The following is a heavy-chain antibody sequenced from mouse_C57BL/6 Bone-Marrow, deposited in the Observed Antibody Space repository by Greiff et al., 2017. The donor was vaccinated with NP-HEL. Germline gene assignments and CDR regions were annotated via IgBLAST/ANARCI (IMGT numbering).Heavy chain of an antibody. CDR2: IDPSDSYT. Sequence: QVQLQQPGAELVKPGASVKLSCKASGYTFTSYWMQWVKQRPGQGLEWIGEIDPSDSYTNYNQKFKGKATLTVDTSSSTAYMQLSSLTSEDSAVYYWARKGTVEPFDYWGRGTTITVTS. CDR1: GYTFTSYW. V-gene: IGHV1-50*01. J-gene: IGHJ2*01. CDR3: ARKGTVEPFDY. D-gene: IGHD1-1*01.